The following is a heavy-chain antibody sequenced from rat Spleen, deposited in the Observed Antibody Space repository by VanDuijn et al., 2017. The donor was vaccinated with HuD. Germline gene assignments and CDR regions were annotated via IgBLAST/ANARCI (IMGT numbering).Heavy chain of an antibody. Sequence: EVQLQESGPGLVKPSQSLSLTCSVTGFSITSAYRWNWIRKFPGHKLEWMGYVNSAGSTNYNPSLQSRISITRDTSKNQFFLQLNSVTTEDTATYYCTTAPDDGSYYSDYWGQGVMVTVSS. CDR3: TTAPDDGSYYSDY. V-gene: IGHV3-3*01. D-gene: IGHD1-12*02. J-gene: IGHJ2*01. CDR2: VNSAGST. CDR1: GFSITSAYR.